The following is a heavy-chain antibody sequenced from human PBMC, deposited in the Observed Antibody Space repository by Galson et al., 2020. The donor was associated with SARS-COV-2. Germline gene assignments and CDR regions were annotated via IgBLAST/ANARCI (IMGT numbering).Heavy chain of an antibody. D-gene: IGHD6-19*01. V-gene: IGHV4-39*01. J-gene: IGHJ4*02. CDR1: GGSISSSSYY. CDR2: IYYSGST. Sequence: SETLSLTCTVSGGSISSSSYYWGWIRQPPGKGLEWIGSIYYSGSTYYNPSLKSRVTISVDTSKNQFSLKLSSVTAADTAVYYCANQGGWYEKALDYWGQGTLVTVSS. CDR3: ANQGGWYEKALDY.